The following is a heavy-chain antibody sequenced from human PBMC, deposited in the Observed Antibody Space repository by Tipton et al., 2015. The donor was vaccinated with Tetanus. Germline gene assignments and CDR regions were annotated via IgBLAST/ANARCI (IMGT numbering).Heavy chain of an antibody. CDR2: LSGSGTST. Sequence: GSLRLSCAASGFTFSTYGMTWVRQVPGKGLEWVSGLSGSGTSTYYADSVKGRFTISRDNSKDTLYLQMNSLRAEDSAVYYCAKGQHCDFWSGYVNWFDPWGQGTLVTVSS. CDR3: AKGQHCDFWSGYVNWFDP. V-gene: IGHV3-23*01. D-gene: IGHD3-3*01. J-gene: IGHJ5*02. CDR1: GFTFSTYG.